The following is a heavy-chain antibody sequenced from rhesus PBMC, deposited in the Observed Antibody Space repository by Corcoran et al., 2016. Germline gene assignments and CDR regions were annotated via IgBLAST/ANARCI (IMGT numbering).Heavy chain of an antibody. CDR3: ARGEVTTGYYFDY. V-gene: IGHV1-198*02. CDR1: GFSFGSYV. Sequence: VQLVQSGAEVQKPGASVKVSCKASGFSFGSYVIRWLRQAPGQGLAWMGVIIPRVGKTNYAEKFQGRVTITADTSTSTAYVELSSLRSEDTAVYYCARGEVTTGYYFDYWGQGVLVTVSS. J-gene: IGHJ4*01. D-gene: IGHD4-23*01. CDR2: IIPRVGKT.